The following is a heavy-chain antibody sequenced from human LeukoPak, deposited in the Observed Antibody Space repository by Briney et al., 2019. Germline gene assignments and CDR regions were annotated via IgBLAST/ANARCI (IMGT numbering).Heavy chain of an antibody. J-gene: IGHJ4*02. V-gene: IGHV3-7*03. D-gene: IGHD2-15*01. CDR1: GYSFSSYW. CDR2: IKQVGIEK. Sequence: PGGSLRLSLAASGYSFSSYWMSGVRQAQGKGLEGVGTIKQVGIEKYYADSVKGRFTTSRDNAKNSLYLQKNSLRAEDTTLYYCARGAQYCDGGNCFEYFCNYWGQGTLVTVSS. CDR3: ARGAQYCDGGNCFEYFCNY.